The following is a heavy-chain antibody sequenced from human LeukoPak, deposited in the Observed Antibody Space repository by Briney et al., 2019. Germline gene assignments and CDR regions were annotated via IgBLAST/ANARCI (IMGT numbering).Heavy chain of an antibody. D-gene: IGHD6-19*01. J-gene: IGHJ4*02. CDR3: AKVAKWLDYYFDY. CDR2: INWSGGST. Sequence: PGGSLRLSCTASGFAFDEHGMSWVRQVPGKGLEWVSGINWSGGSTGYADPLRGRFTISRDNAKNSLYLQMNSLRAEDTALYYCAKVAKWLDYYFDYWGQGTLVTVSS. CDR1: GFAFDEHG. V-gene: IGHV3-20*04.